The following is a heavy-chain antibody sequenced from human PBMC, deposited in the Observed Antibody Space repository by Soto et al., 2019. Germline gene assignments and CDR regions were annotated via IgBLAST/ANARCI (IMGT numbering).Heavy chain of an antibody. D-gene: IGHD3-10*01. Sequence: TSETLSLTCAVYGGSFSGYYWSWIRRPPGKGLEWIGEINHSGSTNYNPSLKSRVTISVDTSKNQFSLKLSSVTAADTAVYYCARGRAMVRGVRFYYYYGMDVWGQGTTVT. J-gene: IGHJ6*02. CDR2: INHSGST. CDR3: ARGRAMVRGVRFYYYYGMDV. V-gene: IGHV4-34*01. CDR1: GGSFSGYY.